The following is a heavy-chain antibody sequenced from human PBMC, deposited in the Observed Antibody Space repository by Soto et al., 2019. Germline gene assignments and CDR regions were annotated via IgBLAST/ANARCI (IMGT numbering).Heavy chain of an antibody. CDR3: AREEYSYGRNWFDP. CDR1: GYTFTSYG. D-gene: IGHD5-18*01. V-gene: IGHV1-18*04. J-gene: IGHJ5*02. Sequence: GASVKVSCKASGYTFTSYGISWVRQAPGQGLEWMGWISAYNGNTNYAQKLQGRVTMTTDTSTSTAYMELRSLRSDDTAVYYCAREEYSYGRNWFDPWGQGTLVTVSS. CDR2: ISAYNGNT.